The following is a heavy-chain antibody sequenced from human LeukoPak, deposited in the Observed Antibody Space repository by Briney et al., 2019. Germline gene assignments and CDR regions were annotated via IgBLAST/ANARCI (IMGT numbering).Heavy chain of an antibody. Sequence: GGSLRLSCSASGFTFSSYAMHWVRQAPGKGLVWVSRINSDGSSTSYADSVKGRFTISRDNAKNTLYLQMNSLRAEDTAVYYCARDLRGYDYGDYGWGQGTLVTVSS. CDR1: GFTFSSYA. V-gene: IGHV3-74*01. CDR3: ARDLRGYDYGDYG. J-gene: IGHJ4*02. D-gene: IGHD4-17*01. CDR2: INSDGSST.